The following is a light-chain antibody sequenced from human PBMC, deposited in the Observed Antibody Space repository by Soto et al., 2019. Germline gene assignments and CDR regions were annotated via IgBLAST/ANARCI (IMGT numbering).Light chain of an antibody. CDR3: CSYADSYPWV. V-gene: IGLV2-11*01. CDR2: AVN. J-gene: IGLJ3*02. CDR1: SSDVGDYKY. Sequence: QSALTQPRSVSGSPGQAVTISCTGTSSDVGDYKYVSWYQQHPGKAPKLLIYAVNMRPSGVPDRFSCSKSGNTASLTISGLQAEDEADYSCCSYADSYPWVFGGGTQLTVL.